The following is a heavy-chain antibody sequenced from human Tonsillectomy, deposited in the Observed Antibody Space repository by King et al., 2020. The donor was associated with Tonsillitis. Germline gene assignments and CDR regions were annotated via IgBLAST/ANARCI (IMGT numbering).Heavy chain of an antibody. CDR3: ARAPPVSECSSNFSYGEDYFDY. CDR1: GFNFGSYA. Sequence: VQLVESGGGVAQPGRSVRLSCAASGFNFGSYAMHWVRQTPDKELQWVAVISSDGNNQFYADSVKGRFTISRDNAKKTLFLVMHGLRADDGATYYCARAPPVSECSSNFSYGEDYFDYWGRGTVVTVSS. CDR2: ISSDGNNQ. D-gene: IGHD2-2*01. V-gene: IGHV3-30*07. J-gene: IGHJ4*02.